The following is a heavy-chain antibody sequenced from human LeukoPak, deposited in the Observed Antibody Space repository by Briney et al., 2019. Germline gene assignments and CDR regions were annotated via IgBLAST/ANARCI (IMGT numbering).Heavy chain of an antibody. Sequence: PETLSLTCAVYGGSFSGYYWSWIRQPPGKGLEWIGEINHSGSTNYNPSLKSRVTISVDTSNNQFSLKLSSVTAADTAVYYCARVFGYDYYGSGSYYPRDYFDYWGQGTLVTVSS. D-gene: IGHD3-10*01. CDR1: GGSFSGYY. CDR3: ARVFGYDYYGSGSYYPRDYFDY. CDR2: INHSGST. V-gene: IGHV4-34*01. J-gene: IGHJ4*02.